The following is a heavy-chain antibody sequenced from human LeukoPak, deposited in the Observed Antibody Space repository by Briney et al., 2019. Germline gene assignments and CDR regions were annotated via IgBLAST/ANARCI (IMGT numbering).Heavy chain of an antibody. CDR1: GYSSSIDYY. V-gene: IGHV4-38-2*01. J-gene: IGHJ4*02. CDR2: IHRSVST. CDR3: AGTSSGYYSTDY. Sequence: PSETLSLTCPVSGYSSSIDYYWGWIRQSPGKGLEWIVSIHRSVSTYYNPSLKSRVTISGDTSKSQFSLRLTSVTAADTAVYYCAGTSSGYYSTDYWGQGTLVTVSS. D-gene: IGHD5-12*01.